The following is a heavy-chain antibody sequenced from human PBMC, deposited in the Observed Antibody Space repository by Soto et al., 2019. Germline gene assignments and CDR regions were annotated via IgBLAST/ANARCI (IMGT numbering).Heavy chain of an antibody. V-gene: IGHV2-5*02. D-gene: IGHD3-22*01. CDR1: GFSLSTSGVG. CDR3: ARDSTAYYGFDY. Sequence: QITLKESGPTLVKPTQTLTLTCTFSGFSLSTSGVGVGWIRQPPGKALEWLALIYWDDDKRYSPSLKSRLTIARDTSKTQVVLTMTNMDPVDTATYYCARDSTAYYGFDYWGQGTLVTVSS. J-gene: IGHJ4*02. CDR2: IYWDDDK.